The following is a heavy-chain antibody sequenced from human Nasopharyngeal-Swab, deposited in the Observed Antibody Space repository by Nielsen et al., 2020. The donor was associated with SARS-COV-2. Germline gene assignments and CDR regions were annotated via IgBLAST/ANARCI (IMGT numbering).Heavy chain of an antibody. V-gene: IGHV3-7*01. CDR3: AREDSSSWYVDY. CDR2: IKQDGSEK. Sequence: GESLKISCAASGFTFSSYWMSWVRQAPGKGLEWVANIKQDGSEKYYVDSVKGRFTISRDNAKNSLYLQMNSLRAEDTAVYHCAREDSSSWYVDYWGQGTLVTVSS. J-gene: IGHJ4*02. D-gene: IGHD6-13*01. CDR1: GFTFSSYW.